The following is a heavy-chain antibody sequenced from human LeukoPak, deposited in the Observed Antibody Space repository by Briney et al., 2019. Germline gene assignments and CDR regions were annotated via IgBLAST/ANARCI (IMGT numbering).Heavy chain of an antibody. Sequence: GGSLRLSCAASGFSFSNYWMSWVRQAPGKGLEWVAKIKQDGSERNYVDSVKGRFTISRDNAKNSLYLQMSSLRDEDTAVYYWARGGFSRGGYWGQGTLVTVSS. D-gene: IGHD2-15*01. CDR2: IKQDGSER. V-gene: IGHV3-7*01. CDR1: GFSFSNYW. CDR3: ARGGFSRGGY. J-gene: IGHJ4*02.